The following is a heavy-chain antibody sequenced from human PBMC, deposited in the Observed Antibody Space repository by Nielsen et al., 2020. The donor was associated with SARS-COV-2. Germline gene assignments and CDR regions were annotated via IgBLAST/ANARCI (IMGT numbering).Heavy chain of an antibody. J-gene: IGHJ4*02. V-gene: IGHV1-45*02. CDR2: ITPFNGNT. CDR3: ARDEADLVQVPAAIPLDY. Sequence: WVRQAPGQALEWMGWITPFNGNTNYAQKFQDRVTITRDRSMTTAYMELTSLRSDDTAMYYCARDEADLVQVPAAIPLDYWGQGTLVTVSS. D-gene: IGHD2-2*01.